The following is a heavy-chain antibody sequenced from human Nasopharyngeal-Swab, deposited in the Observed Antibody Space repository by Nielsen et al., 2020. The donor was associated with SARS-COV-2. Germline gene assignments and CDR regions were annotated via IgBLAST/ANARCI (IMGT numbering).Heavy chain of an antibody. V-gene: IGHV3-21*01. CDR2: ISSSSSYI. D-gene: IGHD4-11*01. J-gene: IGHJ4*02. CDR3: ARWDYSNYDLDY. Sequence: GRSLRLSCAGSVLTFSSYSMNWVRQAPGKGLEWVSSISSSSSYIYYADSVKGRFTISRDNAKNSLYLQMNSLRAEDTAVYYCARWDYSNYDLDYWGQGTLVTVSS. CDR1: VLTFSSYS.